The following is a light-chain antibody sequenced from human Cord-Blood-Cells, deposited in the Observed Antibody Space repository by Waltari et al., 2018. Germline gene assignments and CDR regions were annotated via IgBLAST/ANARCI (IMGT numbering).Light chain of an antibody. CDR3: AAWDDSLSGWV. CDR1: RSNIGRNY. J-gene: IGLJ3*02. CDR2: RNN. V-gene: IGLV1-47*01. Sequence: QSVLTQPPSASGTPGQRVTISCSGSRSNIGRNYVYWYQQPPGTAPKLLIYRNNQRPSGVPDRFSGSKSGTSASLAISGLRSEDEADYYCAAWDDSLSGWVFGGGTKLTVL.